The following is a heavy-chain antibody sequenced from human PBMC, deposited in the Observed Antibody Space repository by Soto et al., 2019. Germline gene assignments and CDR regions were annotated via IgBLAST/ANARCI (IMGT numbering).Heavy chain of an antibody. CDR2: TNHSGST. V-gene: IGHV4-34*01. CDR1: GGSFSGYY. CDR3: AGGRFLYYFDY. Sequence: ASETLSLTCAVYGGSFSGYYWSWIRQPPGKGLEWIGETNHSGSTNYSPSLKSRVTISVDTSKNQFSLKLSSVTAADTAVYYCAGGRFLYYFDYWGQGTQVTVSS. D-gene: IGHD3-16*01. J-gene: IGHJ4*02.